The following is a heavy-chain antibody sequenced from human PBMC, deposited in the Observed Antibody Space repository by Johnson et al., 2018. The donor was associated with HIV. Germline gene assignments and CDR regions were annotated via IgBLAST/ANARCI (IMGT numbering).Heavy chain of an antibody. J-gene: IGHJ3*02. V-gene: IGHV3-30*19. CDR1: RFTFSTND. D-gene: IGHD6-19*01. Sequence: QVQLVESGGGVVQPGGSLTLSSAASRFTFSTNDMHGVRQAPGKGLEWVAVISYDGSNKYYADSVKGRFTISRDNAKNSLYLQMNSLRAEDTAVYYCARVSGWYEKGAFDIWGQGTMVTVSS. CDR3: ARVSGWYEKGAFDI. CDR2: ISYDGSNK.